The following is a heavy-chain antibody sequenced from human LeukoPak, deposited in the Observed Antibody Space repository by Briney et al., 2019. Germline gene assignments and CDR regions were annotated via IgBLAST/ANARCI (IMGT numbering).Heavy chain of an antibody. CDR1: GFTFSSYG. CDR2: ISYDGSNK. V-gene: IGHV3-30*03. CDR3: ARDWGNWGYGYYFDH. Sequence: GGSLRLSSAASGFTFSSYGMHWVRQAPGKGLEWVAVISYDGSNKYYADSVKGRFTISRDNSKNTLYLRMNSLRAEDTAVYYCARDWGNWGYGYYFDHWGQGTLVTVSS. D-gene: IGHD7-27*01. J-gene: IGHJ4*02.